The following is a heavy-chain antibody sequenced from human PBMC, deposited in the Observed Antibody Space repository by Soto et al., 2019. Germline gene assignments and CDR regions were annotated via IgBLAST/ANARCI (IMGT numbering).Heavy chain of an antibody. CDR3: ARGPDGFLEWPFDY. CDR2: ISSSSSYI. CDR1: GFTVSSYS. Sequence: PRGSLRLACAASGFTVSSYSMNWVRQAPGKGLEWVSSISSSSSYIYYADSVKGRFTISRDNAKNSLYLQMNSLRAEDTAVYYCARGPDGFLEWPFDYWGQGTLVTVSS. J-gene: IGHJ4*02. V-gene: IGHV3-21*01. D-gene: IGHD3-3*01.